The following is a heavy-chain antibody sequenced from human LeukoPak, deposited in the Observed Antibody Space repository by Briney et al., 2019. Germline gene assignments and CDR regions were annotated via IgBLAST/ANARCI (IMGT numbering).Heavy chain of an antibody. CDR2: IKRGGGEK. D-gene: IGHD3-3*01. Sequence: PGESLRLSCAASGFTFSSYIMTWVRQAPGKGLEWVADIKRGGGEKYYADSVRGRFTISRDNAKNSLYLQMTSLRAEAPAVYYCTSGSLWRGIIEYWGQETLVSVSS. V-gene: IGHV3-7*01. CDR3: TSGSLWRGIIEY. CDR1: GFTFSSYI. J-gene: IGHJ4*02.